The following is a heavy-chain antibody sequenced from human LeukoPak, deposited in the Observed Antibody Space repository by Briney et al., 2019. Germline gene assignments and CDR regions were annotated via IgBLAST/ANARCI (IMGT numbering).Heavy chain of an antibody. D-gene: IGHD1-26*01. V-gene: IGHV4-59*08. CDR2: IYDSEDT. CDR3: ARPVQVGATGGDAFDI. Sequence: SETLSLTCTVSGGSISSSYWIWLRQPPPKGLEWIGYIYDSEDTNYNPSLRSRVTISVDTSKNQFSLKLTSVTAADTAVYYWARPVQVGATGGDAFDIWGQGTMVTVSS. J-gene: IGHJ3*02. CDR1: GGSISSSY.